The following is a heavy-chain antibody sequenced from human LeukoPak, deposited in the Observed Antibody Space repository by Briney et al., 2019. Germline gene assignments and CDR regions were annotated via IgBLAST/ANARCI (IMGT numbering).Heavy chain of an antibody. J-gene: IGHJ4*02. Sequence: SVKVSCKASGYTFTSYGINWVRQAPGHGLEWMGRIIPMLGLTNYAQDLQGRVTITADKSTSTAYMELSSLGSDDTAVYYCEREYHGGLFDYWGQGTLVTVSS. CDR2: IIPMLGLT. CDR1: GYTFTSYG. V-gene: IGHV1-69*04. CDR3: EREYHGGLFDY. D-gene: IGHD2-15*01.